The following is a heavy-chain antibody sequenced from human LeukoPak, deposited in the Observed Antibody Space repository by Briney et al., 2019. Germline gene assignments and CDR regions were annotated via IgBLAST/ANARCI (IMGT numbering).Heavy chain of an antibody. J-gene: IGHJ4*02. Sequence: ASVKISCKASGYTFTGYYINWVRQAPGQAPEWVGWVNPNTGGTRYAQKFQGRVTMTRDTSITTAFMELRGLTFDDTAVFYCVREAGPLHWGQGTLVTVSS. CDR2: VNPNTGGT. CDR1: GYTFTGYY. V-gene: IGHV1-2*02. CDR3: VREAGPLH.